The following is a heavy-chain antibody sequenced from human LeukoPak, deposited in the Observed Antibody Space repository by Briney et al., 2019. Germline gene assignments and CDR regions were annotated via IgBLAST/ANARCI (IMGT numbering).Heavy chain of an antibody. CDR1: GYTFTSYG. Sequence: GASVKVSCKASGYTFTSYGISWVRQAPGQGLEWMGWISAYNGNTNYAQKLQGRVTMTTDISTSTAYMELRSLGSDDTAVYYCARGSGYDFWSGYYSYWGQGTLVTVSS. D-gene: IGHD3-3*01. CDR3: ARGSGYDFWSGYYSY. J-gene: IGHJ4*02. V-gene: IGHV1-18*01. CDR2: ISAYNGNT.